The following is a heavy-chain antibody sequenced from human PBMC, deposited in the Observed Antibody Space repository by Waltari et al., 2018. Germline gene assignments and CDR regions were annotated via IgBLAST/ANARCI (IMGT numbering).Heavy chain of an antibody. CDR1: GGSISSSSYY. D-gene: IGHD6-19*01. CDR2: IYYSGST. CDR3: ARGIAVAGTRGFDY. Sequence: QLQLQESGPGLVKPSETLSLTCTVSGGSISSSSYYWGWIRQPPGKGLEWIGSIYYSGSTYYNPSLKSRVTISVDTSKSQFSLKLSSVTAADTAVYYCARGIAVAGTRGFDYWGQGTLVTVSS. V-gene: IGHV4-39*01. J-gene: IGHJ4*02.